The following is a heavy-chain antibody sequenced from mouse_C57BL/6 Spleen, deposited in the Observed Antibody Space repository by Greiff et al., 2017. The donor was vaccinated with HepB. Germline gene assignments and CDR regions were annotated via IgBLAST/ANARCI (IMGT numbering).Heavy chain of an antibody. D-gene: IGHD2-4*01. CDR1: GFTFTDYY. J-gene: IGHJ2*01. CDR3: ARYSDYVYFDY. Sequence: VQVVASGGGLVQPGGSLCLSCAASGFTFTDYYMSWVRQPPGTALEWLGFIRNKANGYTTEYSASVKGRFTISRDNSQSILYLQMNALRAEDSATYYCARYSDYVYFDYWGQGTTLTVSS. V-gene: IGHV7-3*01. CDR2: IRNKANGYTT.